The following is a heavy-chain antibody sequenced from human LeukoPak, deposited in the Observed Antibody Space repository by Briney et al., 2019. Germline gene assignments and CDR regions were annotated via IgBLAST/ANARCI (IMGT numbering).Heavy chain of an antibody. D-gene: IGHD6-6*01. V-gene: IGHV1-2*04. CDR1: GYTFTGYY. J-gene: IGHJ4*02. CDR3: ARDLVSSSCIDY. Sequence: ASVKVSCKASGYTFTGYYMHWVRQAPGQGLEWMGWINPNSGGTNYAQKFQGWVTMTRDTSISTAYMELSRLRSDDTAVYYCARDLVSSSCIDYWGQGSLVTVSS. CDR2: INPNSGGT.